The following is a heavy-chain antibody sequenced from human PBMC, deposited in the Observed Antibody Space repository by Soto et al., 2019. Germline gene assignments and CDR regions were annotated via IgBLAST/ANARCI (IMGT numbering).Heavy chain of an antibody. CDR3: AREYCDNTSWFQPDL. J-gene: IGHJ5*02. CDR1: GYTFSSYG. D-gene: IGHD2-2*01. CDR2: INCYNGET. Sequence: QVQLVQYGAEVKEPGASVKVSCKASGYTFSSYGISWVRQAPGQGLEWMGWINCYNGETNYAQSVQGRVTMTTDTSTTTAYMELRSLRSDDTAVYYCAREYCDNTSWFQPDLWGEGTLVTVPS. V-gene: IGHV1-18*01.